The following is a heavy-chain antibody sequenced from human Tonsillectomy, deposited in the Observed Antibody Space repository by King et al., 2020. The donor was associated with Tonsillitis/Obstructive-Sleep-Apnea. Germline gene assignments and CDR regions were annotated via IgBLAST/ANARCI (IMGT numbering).Heavy chain of an antibody. CDR1: GGSFSGYY. D-gene: IGHD4-23*01. J-gene: IGHJ6*02. V-gene: IGHV4-34*01. CDR2: ITDSGST. Sequence: VQLPQWGAGLLKPSETLSLTCAVYGGSFSGYYWSWIRQPPGKGLEWIGEITDSGSTNCNPSLKSRVTISVDTSNNHFSLKLSSVTAADTAVYYCASSGNSFYYGMDVWGQGTSVTVSS. CDR3: ASSGNSFYYGMDV.